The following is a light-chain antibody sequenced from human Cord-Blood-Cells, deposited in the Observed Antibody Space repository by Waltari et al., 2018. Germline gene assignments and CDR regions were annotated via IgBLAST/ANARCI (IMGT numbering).Light chain of an antibody. CDR1: QSVSSY. V-gene: IGKV3-11*01. CDR3: QQRSNLPTLT. CDR2: DAS. Sequence: ELVFTQSPATLSLSPGERATPSCRASQSVSSYLAWYQQKPGHAPRLLIYDASNRATGIPARFSGSGSGTDFTLTISSLEPEDFAVYYCQQRSNLPTLTFGGGTKVEIK. J-gene: IGKJ4*01.